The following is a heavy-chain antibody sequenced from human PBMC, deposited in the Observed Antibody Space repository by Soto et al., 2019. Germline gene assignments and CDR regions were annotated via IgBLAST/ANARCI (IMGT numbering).Heavy chain of an antibody. V-gene: IGHV3-49*03. Sequence: PGGSLRLSCTASGFTFGDYAMSWFRQAPGKGLEWVGFIRSKAYGGTTEYAASVKGRFTISRDDSKSIAYLQMNSLKTEDTAVYYCTRDLGQSFPRPGVAGWFDPWGQGTLVTVSS. CDR2: IRSKAYGGTT. D-gene: IGHD2-15*01. J-gene: IGHJ5*02. CDR1: GFTFGDYA. CDR3: TRDLGQSFPRPGVAGWFDP.